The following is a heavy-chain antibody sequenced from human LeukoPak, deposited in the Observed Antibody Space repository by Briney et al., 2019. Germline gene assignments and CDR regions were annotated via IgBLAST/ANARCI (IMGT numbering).Heavy chain of an antibody. CDR2: ISSGSDYI. Sequence: KLWGSLRLSCAASGFTFSSYNMNWVRQAPGKGLEWLSSISSGSDYIYYADSVKGRFTISRDNTKKSLYLQMTSLRAEDAAVYYCAREYSSRTNYYGMDVWGQGTTVTVSS. D-gene: IGHD6-13*01. V-gene: IGHV3-21*01. CDR1: GFTFSSYN. J-gene: IGHJ6*02. CDR3: AREYSSRTNYYGMDV.